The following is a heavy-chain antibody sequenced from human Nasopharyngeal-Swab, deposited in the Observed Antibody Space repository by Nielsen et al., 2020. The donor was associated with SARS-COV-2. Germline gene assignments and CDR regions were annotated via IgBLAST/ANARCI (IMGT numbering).Heavy chain of an antibody. CDR3: ATGSGSYLDNWFDP. CDR1: GYTFTSYA. Sequence: ASVKVSCKASGYTFTSYAMNWVRQAPGQGLEWMGGFDPEDGETIYAQKFQGRVTMTEDTSTDTAYMELSSLRSEDTAVYYCATGSGSYLDNWFDPWGQGTLVTVSS. V-gene: IGHV1-24*01. J-gene: IGHJ5*02. CDR2: FDPEDGET. D-gene: IGHD1-26*01.